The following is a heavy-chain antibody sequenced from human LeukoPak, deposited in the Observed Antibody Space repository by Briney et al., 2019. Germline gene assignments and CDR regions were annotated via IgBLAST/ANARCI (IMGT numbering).Heavy chain of an antibody. Sequence: PGGSLRLSCEASGFTFTNAWMSWVRQVPGKGLEWVSAIEGSNDNTHYADSVKGRFTVSRDISKNTLYLQMNSLRAEDTALYYCAKDLLRWSFDYWGQGTLVTVSS. CDR2: IEGSNDNT. J-gene: IGHJ4*02. CDR1: GFTFTNAW. CDR3: AKDLLRWSFDY. D-gene: IGHD2-15*01. V-gene: IGHV3-23*01.